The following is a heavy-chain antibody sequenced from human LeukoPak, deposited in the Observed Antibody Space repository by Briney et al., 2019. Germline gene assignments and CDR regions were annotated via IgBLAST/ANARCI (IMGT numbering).Heavy chain of an antibody. V-gene: IGHV4-59*08. CDR2: INYSGST. CDR1: GGSIGSYF. Sequence: SETLSLTCTISGGSIGSYFWNWIRQSPGKGLQWIGYINYSGSTNYNPSLESRVSISVDTSKNQFSLKLSSVTAADTAVCYCARHHDSSYYWGQGALVTVSS. D-gene: IGHD1-1*01. CDR3: ARHHDSSYY. J-gene: IGHJ4*02.